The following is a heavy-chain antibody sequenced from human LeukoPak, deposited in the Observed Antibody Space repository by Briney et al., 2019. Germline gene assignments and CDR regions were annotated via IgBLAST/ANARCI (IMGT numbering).Heavy chain of an antibody. D-gene: IGHD6-13*01. CDR1: GFTFSSYA. V-gene: IGHV3-30*01. J-gene: IGHJ4*02. Sequence: PGGSLRLSCAASGFTFSSYAMHWVRQAPGKGLEWVAVISYDGSNKYYADSVKGRFTISRDNSKNTLYLQMNSLRAEDTAVYYCARDTRIQNNIAAAGPPRYWGQGTLVTVSS. CDR2: ISYDGSNK. CDR3: ARDTRIQNNIAAAGPPRY.